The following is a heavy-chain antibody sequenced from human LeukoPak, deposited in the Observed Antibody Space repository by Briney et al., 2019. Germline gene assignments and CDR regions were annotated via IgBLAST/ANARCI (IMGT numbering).Heavy chain of an antibody. V-gene: IGHV4-59*08. CDR2: IYNSGSS. Sequence: AETLSLICKFSGGSNSSYYWSWVRQPTGKGLEWIGYIYNSGSSKYNTYLKSRVTISVDTSKTQFSRKLSSVTATETAVYYCARHPRGYYESSGYYRPGYFDYAGQGTLVTASS. CDR3: ARHPRGYYESSGYYRPGYFDY. CDR1: GGSNSSYY. J-gene: IGHJ4*02. D-gene: IGHD3-22*01.